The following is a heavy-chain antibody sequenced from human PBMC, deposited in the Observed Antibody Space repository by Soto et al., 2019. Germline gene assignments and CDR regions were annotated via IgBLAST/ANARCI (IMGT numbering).Heavy chain of an antibody. D-gene: IGHD3-16*02. Sequence: RQAPGQGLEWMGGIIPIFGTANYAQKFQGRVTITADESTSTAYMELSSLRSEDTAVYYCARPVTVGFVWGSYRSWGQGTLVTVSS. V-gene: IGHV1-69*01. CDR2: IIPIFGTA. J-gene: IGHJ5*02. CDR3: ARPVTVGFVWGSYRS.